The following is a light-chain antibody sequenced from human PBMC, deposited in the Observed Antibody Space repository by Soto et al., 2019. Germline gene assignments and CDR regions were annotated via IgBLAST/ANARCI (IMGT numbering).Light chain of an antibody. J-gene: IGKJ1*01. CDR3: QQSYSTPPT. Sequence: DIQMTQSPSSLSASVGDRVTITCRASQSISSYLNWYQQKPGKAPKLLIYAASSLQSGVPSRFSGSGSGTDFTLTISSLQPEDFATYYCQQSYSTPPTFGQGKKVDIK. CDR1: QSISSY. CDR2: AAS. V-gene: IGKV1-39*01.